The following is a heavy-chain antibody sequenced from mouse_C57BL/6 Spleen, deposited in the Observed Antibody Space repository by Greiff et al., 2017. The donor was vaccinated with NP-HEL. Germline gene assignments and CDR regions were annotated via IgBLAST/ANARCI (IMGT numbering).Heavy chain of an antibody. CDR1: GFTFSSYG. CDR2: ISSGGSYT. V-gene: IGHV5-6*01. J-gene: IGHJ2*01. CDR3: AKQDCNYRFAY. D-gene: IGHD2-1*01. Sequence: EVHLVESGGDLVKPGGSLKLSCAASGFTFSSYGMSWVRQTPDKRLEWVATISSGGSYTYYPDSVQGRFTISRDNAQHTLYLQMSSLMSEDTAIYYCAKQDCNYRFAYWGQGTTLTVSS.